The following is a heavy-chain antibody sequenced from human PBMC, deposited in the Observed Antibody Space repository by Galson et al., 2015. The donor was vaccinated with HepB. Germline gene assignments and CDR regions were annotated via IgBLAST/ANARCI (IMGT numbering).Heavy chain of an antibody. CDR2: ISYDGFNK. J-gene: IGHJ3*02. V-gene: IGHV3-30*18. CDR3: AKRVDAQYNFWSGYPDI. D-gene: IGHD3-3*01. CDR1: GFIFTNYG. Sequence: SLRLSCAASGFIFTNYGIHWFRQAPGKGLEWVADISYDGFNKNYADSVKGRFTMSRDNSKTTVYLQMNSLRADDTAIYYCAKRVDAQYNFWSGYPDIWGQGTMVIVSS.